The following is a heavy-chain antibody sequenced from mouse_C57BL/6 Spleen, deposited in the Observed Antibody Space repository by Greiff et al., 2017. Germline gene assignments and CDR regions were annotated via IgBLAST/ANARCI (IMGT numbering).Heavy chain of an antibody. D-gene: IGHD1-1*01. J-gene: IGHJ3*01. Sequence: EVQLQQSGPELVKPGASVKIPCKASGYTFTDYNMDWVKQSHGKSLEWIGDINPNNGGTIYNQKFKGKATLTVDKSSSTAYMELRSLTSEDTAVYYCARGSYGSSPSWFAYWGQGTLVTVSA. V-gene: IGHV1-18*01. CDR1: GYTFTDYN. CDR2: INPNNGGT. CDR3: ARGSYGSSPSWFAY.